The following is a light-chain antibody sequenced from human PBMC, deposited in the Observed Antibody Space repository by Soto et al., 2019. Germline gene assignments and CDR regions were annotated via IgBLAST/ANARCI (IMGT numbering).Light chain of an antibody. CDR1: QSVSST. Sequence: EIVMTQSPATLSVSPGGRATLSCRASQSVSSTLAWYQQKPGQAPRLLIYGASTRATGFPARFSGSGSGTEFTLTISSLQSEDFAVYYCQQYKNWSLTFGGGTKVEIK. J-gene: IGKJ4*01. V-gene: IGKV3-15*01. CDR3: QQYKNWSLT. CDR2: GAS.